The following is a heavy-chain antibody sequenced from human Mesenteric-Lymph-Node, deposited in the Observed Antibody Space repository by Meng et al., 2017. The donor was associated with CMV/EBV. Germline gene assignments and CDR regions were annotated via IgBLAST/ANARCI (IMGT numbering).Heavy chain of an antibody. Sequence: GESLKISCAASGFTFSSYAMSWVRQAPGKGLEWVSAISGSGGSTYYADSVKGRFTISRDNSKNTLYLQMNSLRAGDTAVYYCAKDLVTWYSYGYCFDYWGQGTLVTVSS. CDR3: AKDLVTWYSYGYCFDY. J-gene: IGHJ4*02. V-gene: IGHV3-23*01. CDR2: ISGSGGST. D-gene: IGHD5-18*01. CDR1: GFTFSSYA.